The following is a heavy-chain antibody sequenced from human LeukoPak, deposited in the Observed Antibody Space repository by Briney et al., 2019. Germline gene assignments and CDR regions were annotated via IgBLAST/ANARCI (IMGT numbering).Heavy chain of an antibody. Sequence: GGSLRLSCAVSGFTFSSYWMGWVRQAPGKGLEWVSCISSSSSYKYYADSVKGRFTISRDNAKNSLYLQMNSLRAEDTAVYYCARVRSTMVRGVIISPPTYWGQGTLVTVSS. D-gene: IGHD3-10*01. CDR1: GFTFSSYW. CDR3: ARVRSTMVRGVIISPPTY. CDR2: ISSSSSYK. V-gene: IGHV3-21*01. J-gene: IGHJ4*02.